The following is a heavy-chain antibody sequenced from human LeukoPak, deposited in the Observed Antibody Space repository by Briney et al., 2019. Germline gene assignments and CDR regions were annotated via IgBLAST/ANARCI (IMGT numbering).Heavy chain of an antibody. CDR1: GSTFSSYS. Sequence: GGSLRLSCAASGSTFSSYSMSWVRQAPGKGLEWVSAISGSGGSTYYADSVKGRFTISRDNSKNTLYLQMNSLRAEDTAVYYCAKSSRQWLVRGYFDYWGQGTLVTVSS. CDR2: ISGSGGST. D-gene: IGHD6-19*01. V-gene: IGHV3-23*01. CDR3: AKSSRQWLVRGYFDY. J-gene: IGHJ4*02.